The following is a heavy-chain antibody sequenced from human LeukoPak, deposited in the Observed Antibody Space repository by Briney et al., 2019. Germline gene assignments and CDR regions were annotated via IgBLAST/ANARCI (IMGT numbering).Heavy chain of an antibody. Sequence: GGSLRLSCAASGFTFDDHGMSWVRQAPGKGLEWVSGINWNGGSTGYADSVKGRFTISRDNAKNSLYLQMDSLRAEDTALYYCARDRVAVAATLIYFDYWGQGTLVTVSS. V-gene: IGHV3-20*04. CDR1: GFTFDDHG. CDR2: INWNGGST. CDR3: ARDRVAVAATLIYFDY. D-gene: IGHD2-15*01. J-gene: IGHJ4*02.